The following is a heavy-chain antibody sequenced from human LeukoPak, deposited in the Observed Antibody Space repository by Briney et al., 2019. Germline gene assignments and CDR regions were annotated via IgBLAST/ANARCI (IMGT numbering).Heavy chain of an antibody. Sequence: PGGSLRLSCAASGFTFSSYGMHWVRQAPDKGLEWVAVIWYDGSNKYYADSVKGRFTISRDNSKNTLYLQMNSLRAEDTAVYYCAKANRDMYSSGWYDYWGQGTLVTVSS. CDR3: AKANRDMYSSGWYDY. CDR1: GFTFSSYG. V-gene: IGHV3-33*06. CDR2: IWYDGSNK. D-gene: IGHD6-19*01. J-gene: IGHJ4*02.